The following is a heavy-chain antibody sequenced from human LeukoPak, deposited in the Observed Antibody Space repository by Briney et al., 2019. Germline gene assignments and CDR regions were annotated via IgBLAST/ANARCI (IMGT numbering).Heavy chain of an antibody. CDR3: AREGIAAAGSHWFDP. CDR1: GFTFSSYE. CDR2: ISSSGSTI. D-gene: IGHD6-13*01. Sequence: PGGSETLPCAASGFTFSSYEMNWVRQAPGKGLEWVSYISSSGSTIYYADSVKGRFTIYRDNAKNSLYLQMNSLRAEDTAVYYCAREGIAAAGSHWFDPWGQRDLFSLSS. V-gene: IGHV3-48*03. J-gene: IGHJ5*02.